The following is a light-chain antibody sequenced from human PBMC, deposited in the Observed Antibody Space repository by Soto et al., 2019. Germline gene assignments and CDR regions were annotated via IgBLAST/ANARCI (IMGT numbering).Light chain of an antibody. J-gene: IGLJ3*02. CDR1: TGDVGAYNF. V-gene: IGLV2-11*01. CDR3: CSYAGSFTWV. Sequence: QSALTQPRSVSGSPGQSVTISCTGTTGDVGAYNFVSWYQLYPDKAPKLMIYDATKRPSGVPDRFSASKSGNTASLTISGLQAEDEADYYCCSYAGSFTWVFGGGTTLTVL. CDR2: DAT.